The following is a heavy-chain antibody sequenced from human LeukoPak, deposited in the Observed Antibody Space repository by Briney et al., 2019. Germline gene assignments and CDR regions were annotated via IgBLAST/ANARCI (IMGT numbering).Heavy chain of an antibody. V-gene: IGHV1-18*01. CDR3: ARDLVLWFGELLRVRSALDY. D-gene: IGHD3-10*01. CDR2: ISAYNGNT. Sequence: EASVKVSYKASGYTFTSYGISWVRQAPGQGLEWMGWISAYNGNTNYAQKLQGRVTMTTDTSTSTAYMELRSLRSDDTAVYYCARDLVLWFGELLRVRSALDYWGQGTLVTVSS. CDR1: GYTFTSYG. J-gene: IGHJ4*02.